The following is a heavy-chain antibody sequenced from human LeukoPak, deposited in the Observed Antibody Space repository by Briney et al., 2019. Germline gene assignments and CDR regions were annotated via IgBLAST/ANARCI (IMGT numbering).Heavy chain of an antibody. CDR2: ISGSGGST. CDR3: AKDTTTYGSGSYYHY. V-gene: IGHV3-23*01. CDR1: GFTFSSYA. Sequence: SGGSLTLSCAASGFTFSSYAMSWVRQAPGKGLEWVSAISGSGGSTYYADSVKGRFTISRDNSKNTLYLQMNSLRAEDTAVYYCAKDTTTYGSGSYYHYWGQGTLVTVSS. D-gene: IGHD3-10*01. J-gene: IGHJ4*02.